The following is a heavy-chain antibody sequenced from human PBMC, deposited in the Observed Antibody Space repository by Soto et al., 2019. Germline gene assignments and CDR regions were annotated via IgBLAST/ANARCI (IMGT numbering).Heavy chain of an antibody. CDR2: IYYSGST. Sequence: SETLSLTCTVSGGSISSGDYYWSWIRQPPGKGLEWIGYIYYSGSTYYNPSLKSQVTISVDTSKNQFSLKLSSVTAADTAVYYCARTYYYDSSGYSYYFDYWGQGTLVTVSS. J-gene: IGHJ4*02. CDR1: GGSISSGDYY. CDR3: ARTYYYDSSGYSYYFDY. V-gene: IGHV4-30-4*01. D-gene: IGHD3-22*01.